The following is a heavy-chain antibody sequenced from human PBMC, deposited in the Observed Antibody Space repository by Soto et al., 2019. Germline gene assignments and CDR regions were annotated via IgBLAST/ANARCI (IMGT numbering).Heavy chain of an antibody. CDR2: ISYDGSNK. CDR3: ARVSSDFWSGFPDGYGMDV. J-gene: IGHJ6*02. V-gene: IGHV3-30-3*01. D-gene: IGHD3-3*01. CDR1: GFTFSSYA. Sequence: PGGSLRLSCAASGFTFSSYAMHWVRQAPGKGLEWVAVISYDGSNKYYAESVKGRFTISRDNSKNTLYLQMNSLRAEDTAVYYCARVSSDFWSGFPDGYGMDVWGQGTTVTVSS.